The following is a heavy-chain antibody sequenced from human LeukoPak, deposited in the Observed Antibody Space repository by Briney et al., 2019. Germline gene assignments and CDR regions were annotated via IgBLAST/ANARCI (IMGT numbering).Heavy chain of an antibody. V-gene: IGHV3-30*03. CDR3: ARRPVAAEYFQH. CDR1: GFSFTNYA. D-gene: IGHD6-25*01. J-gene: IGHJ1*01. CDR2: ISYDEI. Sequence: GGSLRLSCTGSGFSFTNYAMHWVRQAPGEGLEWVAVISYDEIYYADSVKGRFTISRGLSTNTLYLQMNSLTTEDTAMYFCARRPVAAEYFQHWGQGTLVTVSS.